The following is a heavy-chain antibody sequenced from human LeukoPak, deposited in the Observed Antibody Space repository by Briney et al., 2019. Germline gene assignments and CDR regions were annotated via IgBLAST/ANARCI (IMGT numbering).Heavy chain of an antibody. D-gene: IGHD1-26*01. J-gene: IGHJ3*02. CDR3: ARRGYSGSSGSFDI. CDR2: INHSGST. CDR1: GGSFSGYY. V-gene: IGHV4-34*01. Sequence: PSETLSLTCAVYGGSFSGYYWSWIRQPPGKGLEWIGEINHSGSTNYNPSLKSRVTISVDTSKNQFSLKLSSVTAADTAVYYCARRGYSGSSGSFDIWGQGTMVTVSS.